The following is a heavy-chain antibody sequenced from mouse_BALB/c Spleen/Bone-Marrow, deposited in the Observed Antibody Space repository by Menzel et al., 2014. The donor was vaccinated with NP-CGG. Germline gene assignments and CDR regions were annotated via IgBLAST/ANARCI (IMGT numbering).Heavy chain of an antibody. V-gene: IGHV1-80*01. Sequence: VQLAESGAELVRPGSSVRISRKSSGYSFSNYWMNWMKQRPGQGLEWIGQIYPGDGDTNYNGKFKGKATLTADKSSSTAYMQLSSLTSEDSAVYFCASRGDYSYAMDYWGQGTSVTVSS. J-gene: IGHJ4*01. CDR2: IYPGDGDT. D-gene: IGHD1-1*01. CDR3: ASRGDYSYAMDY. CDR1: GYSFSNYW.